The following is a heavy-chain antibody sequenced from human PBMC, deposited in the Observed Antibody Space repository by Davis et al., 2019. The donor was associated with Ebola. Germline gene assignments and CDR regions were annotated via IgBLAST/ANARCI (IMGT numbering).Heavy chain of an antibody. CDR2: IYYSGST. J-gene: IGHJ4*02. D-gene: IGHD2-8*02. CDR1: GGSFSSYY. V-gene: IGHV4-39*01. Sequence: MPSETLSLTCAVYGGSFSSYYWGWIRQPPGKGLEWIGSIYYSGSTYYNPSLKSRVTISVDTSKNQFSLKLSSVTAADTAVYYCARHQGTNRILYWWFIDYWGQGTLVTVSS. CDR3: ARHQGTNRILYWWFIDY.